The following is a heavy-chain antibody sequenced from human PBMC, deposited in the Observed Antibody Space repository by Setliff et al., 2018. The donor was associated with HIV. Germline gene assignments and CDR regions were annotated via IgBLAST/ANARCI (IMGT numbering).Heavy chain of an antibody. J-gene: IGHJ3*01. V-gene: IGHV1-18*01. CDR2: SSPNGNT. D-gene: IGHD4-4*01. Sequence: ASVKVSCKLSGYTLTELSRHWVRQAPGQGLEWLGWSSPNGNTKNHHKFEGRITMTTDTPTTTAFMELRSLTSDDTAVYFCAREPPSSNPTLQYAFDLWGQGTMVTVSS. CDR1: GYTLTELS. CDR3: AREPPSSNPTLQYAFDL.